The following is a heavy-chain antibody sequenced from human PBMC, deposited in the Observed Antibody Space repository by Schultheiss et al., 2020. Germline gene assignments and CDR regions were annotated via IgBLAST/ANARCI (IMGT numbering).Heavy chain of an antibody. CDR2: IYYSGST. CDR3: ARDGTTVTLVFQH. CDR1: GGSISSADYS. V-gene: IGHV4-31*03. J-gene: IGHJ1*01. Sequence: SETLSLTCTVSGGSISSADYSWNWIRQPPGKGLEWIGYIYYSGSTYYNPSLKSRVTISVDTSKNQFSLKLSSVTAADTAVYYCARDGTTVTLVFQHWGHGTLVTSPQ. D-gene: IGHD4-17*01.